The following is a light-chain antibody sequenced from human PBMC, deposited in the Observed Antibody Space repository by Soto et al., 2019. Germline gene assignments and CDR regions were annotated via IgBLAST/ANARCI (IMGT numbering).Light chain of an antibody. V-gene: IGKV3D-15*01. CDR1: QPVTTN. J-gene: IGKJ2*01. Sequence: VTTQSPASLSVSLGERVTLSCRASQPVTTNLAWYQLRPGLAPRLLIYDASTRATGIPARFSGNGSGTEFTLAINNLQSEDSAIYYCQQYNNWPRHTFGPGTKLEIK. CDR2: DAS. CDR3: QQYNNWPRHT.